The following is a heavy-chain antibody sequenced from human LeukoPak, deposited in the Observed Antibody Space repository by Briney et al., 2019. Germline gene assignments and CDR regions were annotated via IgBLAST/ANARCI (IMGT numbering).Heavy chain of an antibody. CDR2: IVVGSGNT. V-gene: IGHV1-58*01. D-gene: IGHD3-22*01. Sequence: SVKVSCKASGFTFTSSAVQWVRQARGQRLEWIGWIVVGSGNTNYAQKFQERVTITRDMSTSTAYMELSSLRSEDTAVYYCAASPDYYDSSGYSYYFDYWGQGTLVTVS. CDR3: AASPDYYDSSGYSYYFDY. J-gene: IGHJ4*02. CDR1: GFTFTSSA.